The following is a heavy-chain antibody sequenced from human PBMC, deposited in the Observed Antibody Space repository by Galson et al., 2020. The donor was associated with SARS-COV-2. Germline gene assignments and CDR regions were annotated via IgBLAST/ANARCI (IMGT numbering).Heavy chain of an antibody. CDR1: GYTLTALS. V-gene: IGHV1-24*01. Sequence: ASVKLSCKVSGYTLTALSMHWVRQTPGKGLEWMGGFDPEDGETIYAQKFQGRVTMTEDTSTDTAYMGLSSLRSEDTAVYYCATVPPPLVQWELSNWGQGTLVTVSS. CDR3: ATVPPPLVQWELSN. J-gene: IGHJ4*02. CDR2: FDPEDGET. D-gene: IGHD1-26*01.